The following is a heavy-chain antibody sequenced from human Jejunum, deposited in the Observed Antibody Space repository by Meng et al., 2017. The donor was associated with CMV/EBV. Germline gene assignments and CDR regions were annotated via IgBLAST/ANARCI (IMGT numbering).Heavy chain of an antibody. CDR2: ISAGGSKT. Sequence: SCAASGFTFSSSPMSWVRQAPGKGLEWVSSISAGGSKTYYADSVKGRFTVSRDSSQNSMYLQMSSLRVDDTALYYCARGGVSPFHWGQGTLVTVSS. V-gene: IGHV3-23*01. CDR3: ARGGVSPFH. J-gene: IGHJ4*02. CDR1: GFTFSSSP. D-gene: IGHD6-6*01.